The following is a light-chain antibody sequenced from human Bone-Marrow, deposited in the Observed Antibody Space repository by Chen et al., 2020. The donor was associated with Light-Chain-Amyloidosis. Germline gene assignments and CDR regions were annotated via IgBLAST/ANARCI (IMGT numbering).Light chain of an antibody. Sequence: LTQSPGTLSLSPGQTATLFCRAGQRVTTSSLAWYQLRPGQAPRLLIFSSSRRATGIPDRFRGSGSGTDFTLTIDRLEPEDSALYCCHQYGSSPWTFGQGTRVEI. J-gene: IGKJ1*01. CDR3: HQYGSSPWT. V-gene: IGKV3-20*01. CDR1: QRVTTSS. CDR2: SSS.